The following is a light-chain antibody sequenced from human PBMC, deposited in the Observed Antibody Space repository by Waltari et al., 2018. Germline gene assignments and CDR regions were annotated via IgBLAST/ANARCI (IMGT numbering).Light chain of an antibody. Sequence: DIQMTQTPSTLSASVGDRVTITCRASQSISGWLAWYQQKPGKAPKLLIFDASKLESGVPSRFSGSGSGREFTLTISSLQPEDFSTYYCQQGNDFPLTFGGGTKVEMK. CDR1: QSISGW. CDR3: QQGNDFPLT. V-gene: IGKV1-5*01. CDR2: DAS. J-gene: IGKJ4*01.